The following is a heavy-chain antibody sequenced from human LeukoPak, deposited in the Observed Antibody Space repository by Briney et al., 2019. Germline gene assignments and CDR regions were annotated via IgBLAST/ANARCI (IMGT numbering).Heavy chain of an antibody. CDR2: INPNGDST. Sequence: ASVTVSCKASGCTFTSYYIHWVRQAPGQGLEWMGVINPNGDSTSYAQKFQGRVTMTRDTSTSTVYMELSSLRSEDTAVHYCARSMIRGATYYFDYWGQGTLVTVSS. J-gene: IGHJ4*02. CDR1: GCTFTSYY. V-gene: IGHV1-46*01. CDR3: ARSMIRGATYYFDY. D-gene: IGHD3-10*01.